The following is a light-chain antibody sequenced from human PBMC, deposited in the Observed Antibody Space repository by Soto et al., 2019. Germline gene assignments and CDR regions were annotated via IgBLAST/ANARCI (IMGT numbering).Light chain of an antibody. J-gene: IGLJ3*02. Sequence: NFMLTQPHSVSESPGKTVTISCTRSSGSIASNYVQWYQQRPGSAPTTVIYEDNQRPSGVPDRFSGSIDSSSNSASLTISGLKTEDEADYYCQSYDSGNELWVFGGGTKLTVL. V-gene: IGLV6-57*03. CDR3: QSYDSGNELWV. CDR2: EDN. CDR1: SGSIASNY.